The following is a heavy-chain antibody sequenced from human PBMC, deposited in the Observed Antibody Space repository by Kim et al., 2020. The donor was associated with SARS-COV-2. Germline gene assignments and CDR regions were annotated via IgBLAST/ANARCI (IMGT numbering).Heavy chain of an antibody. J-gene: IGHJ4*02. V-gene: IGHV7-4-1*02. CDR2: IDINTGNP. CDR3: ARERAVDSSKDY. D-gene: IGHD3-22*01. CDR1: GDTFTRNH. Sequence: ASVKVSCKASGDTFTRNHINWVRQAPGQGLEWMGWIDINTGNPTLAQAFKGRFVFSLDASVSTAYLQIISLKAEDTAVYYCARERAVDSSKDYWGQGTLV.